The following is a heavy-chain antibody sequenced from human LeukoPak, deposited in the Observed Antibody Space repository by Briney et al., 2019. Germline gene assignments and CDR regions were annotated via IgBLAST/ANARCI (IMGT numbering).Heavy chain of an antibody. V-gene: IGHV4-30-2*01. CDR2: IYHSGST. CDR1: GGSISSGGYY. J-gene: IGHJ6*03. Sequence: PSETLSLTCTVSGGSISSGGYYWSWIRQPPGKGLEWIGYIYHSGSTYYNPSLKSRVTISVDRSKNQFSLKLSSVTAADTAVYYCARDNDHSLPYYMDVWGKGTTVTVSS. D-gene: IGHD2-8*01. CDR3: ARDNDHSLPYYMDV.